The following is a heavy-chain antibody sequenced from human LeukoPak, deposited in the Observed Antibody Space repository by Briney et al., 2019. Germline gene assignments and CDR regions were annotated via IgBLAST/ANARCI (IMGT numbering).Heavy chain of an antibody. J-gene: IGHJ4*02. V-gene: IGHV3-33*06. Sequence: GGSLRLSCAASGFTSSSYGMHWVRQAPGKGLEWVAVIWYDGSNKYYADSVNGRFTISRDNSKNTLYLQMNSLRAEDTAVYYCLKRTADGIRYFDWLFRYWGQGTLVTVSS. CDR3: LKRTADGIRYFDWLFRY. CDR2: IWYDGSNK. CDR1: GFTSSSYG. D-gene: IGHD3-9*01.